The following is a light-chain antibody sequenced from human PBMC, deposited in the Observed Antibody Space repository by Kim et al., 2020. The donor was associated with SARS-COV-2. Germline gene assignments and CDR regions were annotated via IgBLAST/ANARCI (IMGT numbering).Light chain of an antibody. CDR3: QSYDSSDHGV. V-gene: IGLV6-57*01. CDR2: EDK. CDR1: SGSTATNS. J-gene: IGLJ3*02. Sequence: KTVTISCTRSSGSTATNSVQWYQQRPGSSPTTVIYEDKQRPSGVPDRFSGSIDSSSNAASLTISGLKTEDEADYYCQSYDSSDHGVFGGGTKVTVL.